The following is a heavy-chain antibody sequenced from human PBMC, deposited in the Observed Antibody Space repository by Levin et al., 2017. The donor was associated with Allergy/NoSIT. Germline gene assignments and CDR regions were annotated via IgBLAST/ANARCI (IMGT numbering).Heavy chain of an antibody. D-gene: IGHD3-9*01. V-gene: IGHV4-4*02. CDR1: GGSISTDNW. J-gene: IGHJ4*02. CDR2: IYRSGDT. CDR3: ATVEGLFCSGVSCSYSFHY. Sequence: SETLSLTCAVSGGSISTDNWWSWIRQPPGKGLEWIVEIYRSGDTNHNPSLRSRATMSVDKSKNHFSLKTSSVTAADTAVYYCATVEGLFCSGVSCSYSFHYWGQGALVTVSS.